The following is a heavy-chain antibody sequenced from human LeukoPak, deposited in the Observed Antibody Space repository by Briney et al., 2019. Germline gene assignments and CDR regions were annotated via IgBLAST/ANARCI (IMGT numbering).Heavy chain of an antibody. CDR2: VSYDGSNK. J-gene: IGHJ4*02. V-gene: IGHV3-30-3*01. D-gene: IGHD3-22*01. CDR3: ARAYPIVVVISGSDY. Sequence: GGSLRLSCAASGFTFSSYAMHWVRQAPGKGLEWVAVVSYDGSNKYYADSVKGRFTISRDNSKNTLYLQMNSLRAEDTAVYYCARAYPIVVVISGSDYWGQGTLVTVSS. CDR1: GFTFSSYA.